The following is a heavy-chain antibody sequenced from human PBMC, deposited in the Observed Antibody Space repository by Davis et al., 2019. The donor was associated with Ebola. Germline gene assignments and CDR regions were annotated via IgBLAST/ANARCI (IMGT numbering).Heavy chain of an antibody. Sequence: GESLKISCAVSGFSVTNKFMSWVRQSPGKGLEWVSIIYGNGDTYYADSVKGRFTISRDNSKNMLYLQMNTLRAEDTAVYYCAGEESGHDHDTFDIWGQGTMVTVSS. CDR2: IYGNGDT. V-gene: IGHV3-53*01. CDR1: GFSVTNKF. CDR3: AGEESGHDHDTFDI. J-gene: IGHJ3*02. D-gene: IGHD5-12*01.